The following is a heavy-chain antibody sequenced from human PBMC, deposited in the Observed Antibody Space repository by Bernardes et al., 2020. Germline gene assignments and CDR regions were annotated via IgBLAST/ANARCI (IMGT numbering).Heavy chain of an antibody. V-gene: IGHV1-8*01. CDR3: ARGRYISDYYYYYGMDV. Sequence: SVKVSCKASGYTFTSYDINWVRQATGQGLEWMGWMNPNSGNTGYAQKFQGRVTMTRNTSISTAYMELSSLRSEDTAVYYCARGRYISDYYYYYGMDVWGKGTTVTVSS. J-gene: IGHJ6*04. CDR2: MNPNSGNT. CDR1: GYTFTSYD. D-gene: IGHD2-2*02.